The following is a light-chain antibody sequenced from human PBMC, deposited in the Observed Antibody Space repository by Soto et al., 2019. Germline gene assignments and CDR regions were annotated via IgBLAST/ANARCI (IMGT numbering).Light chain of an antibody. Sequence: EVVMTQSPATLSVSPGERATLSCRASQSVRSNLAWYQQKPGQAPRPLIYDTSTRATGIPARFSGSGSGTEFTPTISSLQSEDFAVYHCQQYDKWPPTFGQGTKVDIK. CDR2: DTS. CDR1: QSVRSN. V-gene: IGKV3-15*01. CDR3: QQYDKWPPT. J-gene: IGKJ1*01.